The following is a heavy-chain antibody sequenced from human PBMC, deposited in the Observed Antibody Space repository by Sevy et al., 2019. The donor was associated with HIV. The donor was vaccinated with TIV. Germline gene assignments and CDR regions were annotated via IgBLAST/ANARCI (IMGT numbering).Heavy chain of an antibody. D-gene: IGHD7-27*01. V-gene: IGHV4-38-2*01. J-gene: IGHJ4*02. Sequence: SETLSLTCAVSGYSISSGYYWGWIRQPPGKGLEWIGSIYHSGSTYYNPSLKSRVTKSVDTSKNQFSLTLSSVTAADTAVYYCARTTGDLPAFDYWGQGTLVTVSS. CDR2: IYHSGST. CDR3: ARTTGDLPAFDY. CDR1: GYSISSGYY.